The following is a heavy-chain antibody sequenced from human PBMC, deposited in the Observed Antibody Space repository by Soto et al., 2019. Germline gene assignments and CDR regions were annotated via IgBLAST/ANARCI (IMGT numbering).Heavy chain of an antibody. Sequence: ASVKVSCKASGYVFTGFHLHWVRQAPGQGLEWMGWIFPNSGATNYAQKFQGRVTITRDTSASTAYMELSSLRSEDTAVYYCARDIEDSSGYPACADYWGQGTLVTVSS. CDR2: IFPNSGAT. J-gene: IGHJ4*02. D-gene: IGHD3-22*01. CDR1: GYVFTGFH. V-gene: IGHV1-2*02. CDR3: ARDIEDSSGYPACADY.